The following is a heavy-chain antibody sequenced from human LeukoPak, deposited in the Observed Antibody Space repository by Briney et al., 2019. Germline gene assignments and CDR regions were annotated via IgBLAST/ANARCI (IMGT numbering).Heavy chain of an antibody. D-gene: IGHD6-13*01. CDR3: AKPIAAADFDY. CDR1: GFTFSSYA. Sequence: PGGSLRLSCAASGFTFSSYAMSWVRQAPGKGLEWVSAISGSGGSTYYADSAKGRFTVSRDNSKNTLHLQIYSLRPADPAVYYCAKPIAAADFDYWGQGTLVTVSS. CDR2: ISGSGGST. J-gene: IGHJ4*02. V-gene: IGHV3-23*01.